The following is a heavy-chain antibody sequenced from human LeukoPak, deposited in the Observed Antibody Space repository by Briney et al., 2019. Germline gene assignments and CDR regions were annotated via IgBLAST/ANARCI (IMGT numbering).Heavy chain of an antibody. CDR3: ARRRYYDGSGYLE. CDR2: IYYSGRT. CDR1: GDSVSRSDSY. Sequence: SETLSLTCSVSGDSVSRSDSYWDWIRQPPGKGLEWIGTIYYSGRTYYSPSLKSRVTVSVDTSNNQFSLNLRSVTAADTAVYYCARRRYYDGSGYLEWGQGTLLSVSS. J-gene: IGHJ1*01. V-gene: IGHV4-39*01. D-gene: IGHD3-22*01.